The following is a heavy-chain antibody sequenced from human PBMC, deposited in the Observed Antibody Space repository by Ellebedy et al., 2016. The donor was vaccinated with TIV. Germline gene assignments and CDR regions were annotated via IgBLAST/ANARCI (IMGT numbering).Heavy chain of an antibody. Sequence: MPSETLSLTSTVSGGSISSSSVNWGWISQPPGKGLEWIGTIWHTGTSWYNTSLESRLTVSVDTSKNQFSMKLSSLSAADTALYYCVRGGGNAFDIWGQGTKVTVSS. CDR2: IWHTGTS. CDR3: VRGGGNAFDI. V-gene: IGHV4-39*07. CDR1: GGSISSSSVN. J-gene: IGHJ3*02. D-gene: IGHD3-16*01.